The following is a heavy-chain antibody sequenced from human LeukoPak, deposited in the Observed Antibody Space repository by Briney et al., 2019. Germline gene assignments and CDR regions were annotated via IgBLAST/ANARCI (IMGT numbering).Heavy chain of an antibody. CDR1: RFSFSNYW. CDR2: VKSDGSNP. J-gene: IGHJ4*02. V-gene: IGHV3-74*01. D-gene: IGHD3-10*01. Sequence: GGSLRLSCAASRFSFSNYWMHWVRQAPGKGLVWVSRVKSDGSNPSYADSVKGRFTISRDNAENMLYLQMNTLGAEDTAVYYCARDFFSGWGSLDYWGQGTLVTVSS. CDR3: ARDFFSGWGSLDY.